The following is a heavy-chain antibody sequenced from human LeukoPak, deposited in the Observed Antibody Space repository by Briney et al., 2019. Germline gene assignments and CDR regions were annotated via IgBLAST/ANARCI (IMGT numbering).Heavy chain of an antibody. CDR1: GFTFSSYS. J-gene: IGHJ6*02. CDR2: ISSSSSYI. D-gene: IGHD3-3*01. CDR3: ARDWNPYDFWSGSAREMDV. Sequence: GGSLRLSCAASGFTFSSYSMNWVRQAPGKGLEWVSSISSSSSYIYYADSVKGRFTISRDNAKNSLYLQMNSLRAEDTAVYYCARDWNPYDFWSGSAREMDVWGQGTTVTVSS. V-gene: IGHV3-21*01.